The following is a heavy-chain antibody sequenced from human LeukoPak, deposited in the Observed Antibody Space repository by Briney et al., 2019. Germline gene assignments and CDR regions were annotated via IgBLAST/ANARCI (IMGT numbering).Heavy chain of an antibody. CDR1: GLPIGDFA. Sequence: GGSLRLSCVASGLPIGDFAMHWVRQAPGKGLEWVSLISGDGVSTFYADSVKGRFTISRDNAKNSLSLQMHGLRDEDTAVYFCARTSTYYFDISASADAFDIWGQGTLVTVSS. CDR3: ARTSTYYFDISASADAFDI. V-gene: IGHV3-43*02. D-gene: IGHD3-22*01. CDR2: ISGDGVST. J-gene: IGHJ3*02.